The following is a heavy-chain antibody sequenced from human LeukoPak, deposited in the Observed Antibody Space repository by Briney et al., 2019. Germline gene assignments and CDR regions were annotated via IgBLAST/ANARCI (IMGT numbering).Heavy chain of an antibody. CDR3: AKDAQYYYDSSGYYYDY. D-gene: IGHD3-22*01. V-gene: IGHV3-23*01. J-gene: IGHJ4*02. Sequence: GGSLRLSCVASGFTLRSYVMNWVRQTPGKGLEWVSGISGSGDSTFYADSVKGRFSISRDNSKNTLYLQVNGLRTEDTAVYYCAKDAQYYYDSSGYYYDYWGQGTLVTVSS. CDR2: ISGSGDST. CDR1: GFTLRSYV.